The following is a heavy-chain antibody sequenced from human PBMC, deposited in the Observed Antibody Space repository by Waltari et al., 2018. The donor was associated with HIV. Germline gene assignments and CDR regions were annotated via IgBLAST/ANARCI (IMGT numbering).Heavy chain of an antibody. D-gene: IGHD2-8*01. CDR1: GGSITRGSYS. V-gene: IGHV4-61*02. CDR3: ARVGGRCSNGVCYGWFDP. J-gene: IGHJ5*02. CDR2: VYTGGSA. Sequence: QVQLQESGPGLVKPSQTLSPTCTVSGGSITRGSYSWSWTRQPAGKGLEWIGRVYTGGSAYYNPFLKSRVTISVDTSKNQFSLRLSSVTAADTAVYYCARVGGRCSNGVCYGWFDPWGQGTLVTVSS.